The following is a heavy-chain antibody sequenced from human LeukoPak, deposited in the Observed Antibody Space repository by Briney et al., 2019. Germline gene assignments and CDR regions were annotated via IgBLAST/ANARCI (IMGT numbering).Heavy chain of an antibody. CDR2: ISSSGSTI. Sequence: GGSLRLSCAASGFTSSSYEMNWVRQAPGKGLEWVSYISSSGSTIYYADSVKGRFTISRDNAKNSLYLQMNSLRAEDTAVYYCARYPDQTIPYYYYYGMDVWGQGTTVTVSS. J-gene: IGHJ6*02. CDR1: GFTSSSYE. D-gene: IGHD2-2*01. V-gene: IGHV3-48*03. CDR3: ARYPDQTIPYYYYYGMDV.